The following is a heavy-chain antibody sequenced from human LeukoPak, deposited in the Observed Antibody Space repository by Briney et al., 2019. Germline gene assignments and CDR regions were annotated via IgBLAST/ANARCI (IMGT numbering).Heavy chain of an antibody. V-gene: IGHV4-34*01. CDR1: GGSFSGYY. CDR2: INHSGST. J-gene: IGHJ3*02. Sequence: PSETLSLTCAVYGGSFSGYYWSWIRQPPREGLEWIGEINHSGSTNYNPSLKSRVTISVDTSKNQFSLKLSSVTAADTAVYYCARYALPPFDIWGQGTMVTVSS. CDR3: ARYALPPFDI.